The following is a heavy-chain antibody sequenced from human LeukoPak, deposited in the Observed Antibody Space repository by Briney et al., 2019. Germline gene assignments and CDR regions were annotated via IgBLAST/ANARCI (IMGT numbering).Heavy chain of an antibody. CDR3: ARRYNWNYVTDY. Sequence: PSETLSLTCTVSGGSISSSSYYWGWIRQPPGKGLEWIGSIYYSGSTYYNPSLKSRVTISVDTSKNQFSLKLSSVTAADTAVHYCARRYNWNYVTDYWGQGTLVTVSS. V-gene: IGHV4-39*01. CDR1: GGSISSSSYY. CDR2: IYYSGST. D-gene: IGHD1-7*01. J-gene: IGHJ4*02.